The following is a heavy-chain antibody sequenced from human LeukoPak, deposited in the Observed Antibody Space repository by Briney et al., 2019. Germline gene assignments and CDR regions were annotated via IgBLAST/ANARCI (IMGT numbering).Heavy chain of an antibody. CDR2: ISAYNGNT. D-gene: IGHD2-2*01. J-gene: IGHJ6*03. CDR3: ARRNRGYCSSTSCHHYYYYYMDV. V-gene: IGHV1-18*01. Sequence: AASVKVSCKASGYTFTSYGISWVRQAPGQGLEWMGWISAYNGNTNYAQKLQGRVTMTTDTSTSTAYMELSSLRSEDTAVYYCARRNRGYCSSTSCHHYYYYYMDVWGKGTTVIVSS. CDR1: GYTFTSYG.